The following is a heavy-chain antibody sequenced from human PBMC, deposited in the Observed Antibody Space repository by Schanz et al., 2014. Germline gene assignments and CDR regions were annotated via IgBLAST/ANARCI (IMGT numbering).Heavy chain of an antibody. CDR3: AKIERNED. Sequence: EVQLVESGGGLVKPGGSLTLSCAASRFTVTNAWMSWVRQARGKGLEWVSAMNESHSTIYYADSVRGRFTISRDNSKNTLYLQMNSLRAEDTAVYFCAKIERNEDWGQGTLVTVSS. D-gene: IGHD1-1*01. V-gene: IGHV3-23*04. CDR1: RFTVTNAW. CDR2: MNESHSTI. J-gene: IGHJ4*02.